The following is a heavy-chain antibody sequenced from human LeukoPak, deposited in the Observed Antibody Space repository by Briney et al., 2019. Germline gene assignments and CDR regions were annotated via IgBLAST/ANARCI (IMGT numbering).Heavy chain of an antibody. V-gene: IGHV5-51*01. CDR2: IYPGDSDP. J-gene: IGHJ4*02. Sequence: GESLKISCKCSGYIFTNFWIGLVRQIPGKGLEWMAIIYPGDSDPRYSPSVQGQVTISVDKSINTAYLQWSSLEASDTAMYYCARCSYTSGYGFDYWGQGTLVTVSS. CDR1: GYIFTNFW. D-gene: IGHD5-18*01. CDR3: ARCSYTSGYGFDY.